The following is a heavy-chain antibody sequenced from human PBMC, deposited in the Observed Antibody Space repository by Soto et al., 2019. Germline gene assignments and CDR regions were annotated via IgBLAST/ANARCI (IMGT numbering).Heavy chain of an antibody. J-gene: IGHJ6*02. D-gene: IGHD5-18*01. Sequence: PGGPLRHSCLASGFGFNKYGMSWVRQAPGKGPEWVASIKYDESEKYYVDSVKGRFTVSRDNAKNSLYLQMNSLRAEDTAVYYCASYRIQLRSYGMDVRGQGTTVTVSS. CDR1: GFGFNKYG. CDR2: IKYDESEK. V-gene: IGHV3-7*01. CDR3: ASYRIQLRSYGMDV.